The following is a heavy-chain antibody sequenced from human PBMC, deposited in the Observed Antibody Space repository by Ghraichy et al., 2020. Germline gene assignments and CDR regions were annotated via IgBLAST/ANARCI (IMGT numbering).Heavy chain of an antibody. Sequence: ASVKVSCKASGYTFTSYGISWVRQAPGQGLEWMGWISAYNGNTNYAQKLQGRVTMTTDTSTSTAYMELRSLRSDDTAVYYCARESGTWGDYCTNGVCYNTPPKDFDYWGQGTLVTVSS. CDR2: ISAYNGNT. CDR3: ARESGTWGDYCTNGVCYNTPPKDFDY. CDR1: GYTFTSYG. J-gene: IGHJ4*02. V-gene: IGHV1-18*01. D-gene: IGHD2-8*01.